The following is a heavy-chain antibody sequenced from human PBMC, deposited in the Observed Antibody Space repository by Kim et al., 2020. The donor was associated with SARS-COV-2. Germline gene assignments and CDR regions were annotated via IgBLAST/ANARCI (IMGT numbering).Heavy chain of an antibody. CDR3: ASWMTAGWFDP. D-gene: IGHD2-2*03. J-gene: IGHJ5*02. Sequence: SETLSLICTVSGGSISSDSYYWSWIRQHPGKGLEWIGYIYYSGSTYYNPSLKSRLIISVDTSKNQFSLKLSSVTAADTAVYYCASWMTAGWFDPWGQGTLVTVSS. CDR1: GGSISSDSYY. CDR2: IYYSGST. V-gene: IGHV4-31*03.